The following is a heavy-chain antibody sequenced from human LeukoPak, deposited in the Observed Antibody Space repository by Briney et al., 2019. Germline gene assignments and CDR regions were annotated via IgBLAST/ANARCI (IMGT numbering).Heavy chain of an antibody. V-gene: IGHV1-2*02. CDR3: ARVRPGSPDAFDI. CDR2: INPSGGRT. Sequence: ASVKVSCKASGYTFSGYYMHWVRQAPGQGLEWMGWINPSGGRTDYAQKFQGRVTMTRDTSISTAYMELSRLGSDDTAVYYCARVRPGSPDAFDIWGQGTMVTVSS. J-gene: IGHJ3*02. D-gene: IGHD3-10*01. CDR1: GYTFSGYY.